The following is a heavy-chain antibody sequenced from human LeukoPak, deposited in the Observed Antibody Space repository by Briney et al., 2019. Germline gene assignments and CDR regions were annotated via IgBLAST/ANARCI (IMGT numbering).Heavy chain of an antibody. CDR1: GFTFSSYA. D-gene: IGHD6-19*01. V-gene: IGHV3-23*01. J-gene: IGHJ4*02. Sequence: GGSLRLSCAASGFTFSSYAMSWVRQAPGKGLEWVSAISGSGGSTYYADSVEGRFTISRDNSKSTLYLQMNSLRGEDTAVYYCAKGELAVAGIVYWGQGALVTVSS. CDR2: ISGSGGST. CDR3: AKGELAVAGIVY.